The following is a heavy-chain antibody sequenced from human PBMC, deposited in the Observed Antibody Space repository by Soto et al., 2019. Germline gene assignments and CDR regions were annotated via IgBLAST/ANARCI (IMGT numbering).Heavy chain of an antibody. J-gene: IGHJ6*02. CDR2: TRDKPNSYTT. CDR1: GFTFSDHY. CDR3: TSAAVSKTGLDV. Sequence: EVQLVESGGGLVQPGGSLRLSCAASGFTFSDHYMDWVRQAPGKGLEWVGRTRDKPNSYTTEYAASVKGRFTISRDDSENSVYLQMNSLKTEDTAVYYCTSAAVSKTGLDVWGQWTTVTVSS. V-gene: IGHV3-72*01. D-gene: IGHD4-4*01.